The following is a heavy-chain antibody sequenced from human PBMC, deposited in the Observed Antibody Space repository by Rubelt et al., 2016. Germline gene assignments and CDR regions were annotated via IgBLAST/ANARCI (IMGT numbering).Heavy chain of an antibody. Sequence: QVQLQQWGAGLLKPSETLSLTCAVYGGSFSGYYWSWIRQPPGKGLEWIGEINHSGSTNYNPSLKGRGSILVETSHNQFALKLSSVSAADTAVYYWARLVVPAAGTGDYWGQGTLVTVSS. J-gene: IGHJ4*02. CDR3: ARLVVPAAGTGDY. CDR2: INHSGST. D-gene: IGHD2-2*01. CDR1: GGSFSGYY. V-gene: IGHV4-34*01.